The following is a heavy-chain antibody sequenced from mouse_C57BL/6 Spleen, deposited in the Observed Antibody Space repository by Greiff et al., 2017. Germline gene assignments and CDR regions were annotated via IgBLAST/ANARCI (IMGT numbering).Heavy chain of an antibody. J-gene: IGHJ1*03. Sequence: EVKLMESGPGLVKPSQSLSLTCSVTGYSITSGYYWNWIRQFPGNKLEWMGYISYDGSNNYNPSLKNRISITRDTSKNQFFLKLNSVTTEDTATYYCAGGDYFWYFDVWGTGTTVTVSS. V-gene: IGHV3-6*01. D-gene: IGHD1-1*01. CDR3: AGGDYFWYFDV. CDR2: ISYDGSN. CDR1: GYSITSGYY.